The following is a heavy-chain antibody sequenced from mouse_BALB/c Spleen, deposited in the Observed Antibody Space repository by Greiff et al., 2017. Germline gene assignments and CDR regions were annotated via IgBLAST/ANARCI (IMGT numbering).Heavy chain of an antibody. V-gene: IGHV14-1*02. CDR3: ARNRRNDYVDY. CDR2: IDPENGNT. J-gene: IGHJ4*01. D-gene: IGHD2-4*01. Sequence: VQLKQSGAELVRPGALVKLSCKASGFNIKDYYMHWVKQRPEQGLEWIGWIDPENGNTIYDPKFQGKASITADTSSNTAYLQLSSLTSEDTAVYYCARNRRNDYVDYGGQGTAVTGAS. CDR1: GFNIKDYY.